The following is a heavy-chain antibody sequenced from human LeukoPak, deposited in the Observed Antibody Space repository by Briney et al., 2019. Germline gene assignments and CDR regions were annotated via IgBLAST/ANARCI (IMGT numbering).Heavy chain of an antibody. V-gene: IGHV1-46*01. D-gene: IGHD4-17*01. CDR3: ARRSISDYGHDY. CDR2: INPSGGST. CDR1: GYTFT. Sequence: GASVKVSCKASGYTFTIHWVRQAPGQGLEWMGIINPSGGSTSYAQKFQGRVTMTRDTSTSTVYMELSSLRSEDTAVYYCARRSISDYGHDYWGQGTLVTVSS. J-gene: IGHJ4*02.